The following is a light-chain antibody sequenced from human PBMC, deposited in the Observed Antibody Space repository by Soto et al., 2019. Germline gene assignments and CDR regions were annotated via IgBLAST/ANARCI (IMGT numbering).Light chain of an antibody. J-gene: IGKJ4*01. CDR1: QSILYRSNGKDY. Sequence: DIVMTQSPDSLSVSLGERATINCKPSQSILYRSNGKDYLAWYQQKPGHPPKLLIYWASTRESGVPDRFSGTESWTDFNPTISSLQADDVAVYYCQHFYTTPLTFGGGTRV. CDR2: WAS. V-gene: IGKV4-1*01. CDR3: QHFYTTPLT.